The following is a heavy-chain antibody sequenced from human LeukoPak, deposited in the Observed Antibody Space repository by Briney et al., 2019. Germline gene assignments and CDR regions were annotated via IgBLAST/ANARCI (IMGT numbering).Heavy chain of an antibody. D-gene: IGHD4-11*01. CDR2: IIPIFGTA. CDR1: GGTFITYA. J-gene: IGHJ6*03. V-gene: IGHV1-69*01. Sequence: GASVKVSCKASGGTFITYALGWVRQAPGQGLEWMGGIIPIFGTANYAQTFQDRVTLTADESTNTAYMELNSLRSEDMAVYYCARAPSRYSNVERSVGRWFYYYMDVWGQGTTVTVSS. CDR3: ARAPSRYSNVERSVGRWFYYYMDV.